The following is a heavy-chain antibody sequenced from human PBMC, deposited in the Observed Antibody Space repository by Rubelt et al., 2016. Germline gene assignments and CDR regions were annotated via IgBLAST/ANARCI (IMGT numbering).Heavy chain of an antibody. V-gene: IGHV3-48*04. J-gene: IGHJ4*02. CDR2: ISSSSSTI. CDR1: GFTFSSYS. CDR3: ASKLVVVPAATLDN. D-gene: IGHD2-2*01. Sequence: EVQLVESGGGLVQPGGSLRLSCAASGFTFSSYSMNWVRQAPGKGLEWVSYISSSSSTIYYADSVKGRFTISRDNAKNSLYLQMNSLRAEDTAVYYCASKLVVVPAATLDNWGQGTLVTVSS.